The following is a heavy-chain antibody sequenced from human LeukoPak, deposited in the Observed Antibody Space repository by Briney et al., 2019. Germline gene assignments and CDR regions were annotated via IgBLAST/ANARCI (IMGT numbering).Heavy chain of an antibody. CDR1: GFTFGTYA. V-gene: IGHV3-23*01. Sequence: GGSLRLFCAASGFTFGTYAMNWVRQAPGKGLEWVSVIFASGSTTYSADCVRRRSTLSRDNSKNTLYFKMNSLGAEDTAIYYCAKDRVPDGRWNFDFWGQGTLVTVSS. D-gene: IGHD1-1*01. CDR2: IFASGSTT. CDR3: AKDRVPDGRWNFDF. J-gene: IGHJ4*02.